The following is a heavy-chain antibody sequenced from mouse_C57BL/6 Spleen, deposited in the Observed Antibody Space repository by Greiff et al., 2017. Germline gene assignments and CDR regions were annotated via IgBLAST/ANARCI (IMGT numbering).Heavy chain of an antibody. D-gene: IGHD1-1*01. J-gene: IGHJ2*01. CDR3: TRRGYYGSREFDY. CDR2: ISNKANNHAT. CDR1: GFTFSDAW. Sequence: EVQLQQSGGGLVQPGGSMKLSCAASGFTFSDAWMDWVRQSPEKGLEWVAEISNKANNHATYYAVSGKGRFTISRDDSKRMVYLQMNSLRAEDTGIYYCTRRGYYGSREFDYWGQGTTLTVSS. V-gene: IGHV6-6*01.